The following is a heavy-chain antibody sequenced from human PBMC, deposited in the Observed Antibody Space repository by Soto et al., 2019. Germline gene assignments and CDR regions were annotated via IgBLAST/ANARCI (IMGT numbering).Heavy chain of an antibody. Sequence: QLQLQESGPGLVKPSETLSLTCTVSGGSIRSSSYFWGWIRQPPGTGLEWIGSIYYTGSTYYNPSLNSRVTVSVDTSKNQFSLKLSSVTAADTAVYYCARHPSNFWFDPWAQGTLVTVSS. J-gene: IGHJ5*02. CDR2: IYYTGST. CDR3: ARHPSNFWFDP. CDR1: GGSIRSSSYF. V-gene: IGHV4-39*01. D-gene: IGHD4-4*01.